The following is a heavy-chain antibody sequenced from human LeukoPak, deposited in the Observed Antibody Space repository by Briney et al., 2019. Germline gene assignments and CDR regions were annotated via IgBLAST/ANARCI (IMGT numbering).Heavy chain of an antibody. CDR1: GFTFSSYW. J-gene: IGHJ6*03. D-gene: IGHD2-2*01. Sequence: GGSLRLSCAASGFTFSSYWMSWVRQAPGKGLEWVANIKQDGSVKYYVDSVKGRFTISRDNAKNSLYLQMNSLRAEDTAVYYCARESRIVVVPAANYYYYYMDVWGKGTTVTVSS. V-gene: IGHV3-7*01. CDR3: ARESRIVVVPAANYYYYYMDV. CDR2: IKQDGSVK.